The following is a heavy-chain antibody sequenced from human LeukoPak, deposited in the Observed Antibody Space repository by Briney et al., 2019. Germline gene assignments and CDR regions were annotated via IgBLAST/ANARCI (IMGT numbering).Heavy chain of an antibody. CDR3: ARSSVAAAGTGHYYYYYGMDV. Sequence: GGSLRPSCAASGFTFSSYAMHWVRQAPGKGLEWVAVISYDGSNKYYADSVKGRFTISRDNSKNTLYLQMNSLRAEDTAVYYCARSSVAAAGTGHYYYYYGMDVWGQGTTVTASS. V-gene: IGHV3-30-3*01. J-gene: IGHJ6*02. CDR2: ISYDGSNK. CDR1: GFTFSSYA. D-gene: IGHD6-13*01.